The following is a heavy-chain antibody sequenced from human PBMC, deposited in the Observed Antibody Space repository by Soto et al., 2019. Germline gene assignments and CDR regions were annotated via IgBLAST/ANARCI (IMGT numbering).Heavy chain of an antibody. CDR3: ARDLSSCSSARCYSFYYGVDV. CDR1: GFNFSRFW. J-gene: IGHJ6*02. V-gene: IGHV3-74*01. Sequence: PGGSLRLSCTASGFNFSRFWMHWVRQVPGRGLVWVSHINSDGSRTSYADSVKGRFTISRDNAKNTLYLQMNSLRAEDTAVYYCARDLSSCSSARCYSFYYGVDVWGQGTTVTVSS. D-gene: IGHD2-2*01. CDR2: INSDGSRT.